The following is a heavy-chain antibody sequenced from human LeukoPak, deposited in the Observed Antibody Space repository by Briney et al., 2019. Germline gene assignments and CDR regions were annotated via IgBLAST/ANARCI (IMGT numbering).Heavy chain of an antibody. CDR2: IKQDGSEK. CDR3: ARGGDYLDF. CDR1: GFTFSIYW. Sequence: GGSLRLSCAASGFTFSIYWMSWVRQAPGKGLEWVANIKQDGSEKYYVDSVKGRFTISRDNADNSLYLQMNSLRAEDTAVYYCARGGDYLDFWGQGTLVTVSS. V-gene: IGHV3-7*05. J-gene: IGHJ4*02.